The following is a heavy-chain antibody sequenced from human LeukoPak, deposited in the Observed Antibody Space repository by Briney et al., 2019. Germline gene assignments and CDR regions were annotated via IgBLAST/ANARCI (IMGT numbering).Heavy chain of an antibody. CDR2: INPNINGT. CDR3: ARGAFGESYFDY. D-gene: IGHD3-10*01. Sequence: GASVKVSCKASGYTFTGYYIHWVRQAPGQGLEWMGWINPNINGTNYAQKFQGRVTMTGDRSISTAYMELSRLRSDDTVVYYCARGAFGESYFDYWGQGTLVTVSS. J-gene: IGHJ4*02. V-gene: IGHV1-2*02. CDR1: GYTFTGYY.